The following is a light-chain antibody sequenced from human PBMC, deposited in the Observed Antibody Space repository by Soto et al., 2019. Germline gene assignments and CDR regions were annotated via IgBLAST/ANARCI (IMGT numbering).Light chain of an antibody. J-gene: IGKJ1*01. CDR3: QQYNTWPSWP. Sequence: EIVMTQSPATLSVSPGERATLSCRASQSVSSNLAWYQQKPGQAPRLLIYGASTRATGIPARFSGSGSGTIFTLTFSTLLFEVFAFYYSQQYNTWPSWPFGQGTKV. CDR2: GAS. V-gene: IGKV3-15*01. CDR1: QSVSSN.